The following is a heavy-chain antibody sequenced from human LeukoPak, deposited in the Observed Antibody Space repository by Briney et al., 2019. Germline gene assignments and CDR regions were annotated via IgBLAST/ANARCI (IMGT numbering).Heavy chain of an antibody. Sequence: GGSLRLSCAASGFTFSSYWMNWVRQAPGKGLEWVANIKQDGSEKYYVDSVKGRFTISRDNAKNSLYLQMNSLRAEDTSVYYCARAGSYYDYVWGSYRYSTFDYWGQGTLVTVSS. J-gene: IGHJ4*02. D-gene: IGHD3-16*02. CDR1: GFTFSSYW. V-gene: IGHV3-7*01. CDR2: IKQDGSEK. CDR3: ARAGSYYDYVWGSYRYSTFDY.